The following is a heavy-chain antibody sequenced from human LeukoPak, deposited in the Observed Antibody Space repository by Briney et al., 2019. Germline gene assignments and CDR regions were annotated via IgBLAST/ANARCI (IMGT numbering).Heavy chain of an antibody. CDR2: INDNGYNT. CDR3: VKDLSGSFSFDH. D-gene: IGHD1-26*01. V-gene: IGHV3-64D*09. Sequence: GGSLRLSCSASGFTFSNFVMHWVRQAPGKGLEYVAIINDNGYNTDYAGSVKGRFTVARDNSKNTLYLQMGSLRPEDTAVYYCVKDLSGSFSFDHWGQGTLVTVSS. CDR1: GFTFSNFV. J-gene: IGHJ4*02.